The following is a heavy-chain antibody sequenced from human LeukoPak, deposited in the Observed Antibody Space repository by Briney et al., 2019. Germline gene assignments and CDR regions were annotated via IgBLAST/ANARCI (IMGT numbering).Heavy chain of an antibody. V-gene: IGHV3-53*01. CDR3: ARVSNGYDSPLDY. J-gene: IGHJ4*02. CDR1: GFSVSDNY. CDR2: IYSGGST. D-gene: IGHD5-12*01. Sequence: GGSLRLSCATSGFSVSDNYMSWVRQAPGMGLEWVSVIYSGGSTYYADSVKGRFTISRDNSKNTVYLQMNSLRVEDTAVYYCARVSNGYDSPLDYWGQGTLVTVSS.